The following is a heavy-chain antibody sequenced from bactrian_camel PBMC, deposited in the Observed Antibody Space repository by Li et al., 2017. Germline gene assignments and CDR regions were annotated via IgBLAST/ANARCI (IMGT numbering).Heavy chain of an antibody. V-gene: IGHV3S26*01. CDR3: AAGPHLWGGSCYTQVNEYHI. J-gene: IGHJ4*01. CDR1: AYTTYVTSYMSW. D-gene: IGHD6*01. Sequence: HVQLVESGGGSVQAGGSLRLSCEASAYTTYVTSYMSWMAWFRQAPGKEREGVAVFERDGGTRYSASVKGRFIISKGNGGNTMFLQMNSLNPDDTAIYYCAAGPHLWGGSCYTQVNEYHIWGQGTQVTVS. CDR2: FERDGGT.